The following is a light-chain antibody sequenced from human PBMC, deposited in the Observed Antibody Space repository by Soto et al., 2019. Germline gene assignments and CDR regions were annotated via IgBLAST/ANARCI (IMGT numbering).Light chain of an antibody. J-gene: IGKJ4*01. CDR1: HSVSSK. CDR3: QQYNNWPLT. CDR2: GAS. V-gene: IGKV3-15*01. Sequence: EIVMPQSPATLSVSPGERATLSCRASHSVSSKLAWYQQKPGQAPRLLIYGASTRATGIPARFSGSGSGTDFTLTISSLQSEDFAVYYCQQYNNWPLTFGGGTKVDIK.